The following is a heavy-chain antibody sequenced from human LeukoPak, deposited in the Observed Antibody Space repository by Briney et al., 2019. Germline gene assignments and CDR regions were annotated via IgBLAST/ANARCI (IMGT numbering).Heavy chain of an antibody. CDR1: GFTFSDYY. D-gene: IGHD5-18*01. CDR3: ASPAAGSSGYSYGFSH. J-gene: IGHJ4*02. Sequence: GGSLRLSCAASGFTFSDYYMSWIRQAPGKGLEWVSYISSSGSTIYYADSVKGRFTISRDNAKNSLYLQTNSLRAEDTAVYYCASPAAGSSGYSYGFSHWGQGTLVTVSS. V-gene: IGHV3-11*04. CDR2: ISSSGSTI.